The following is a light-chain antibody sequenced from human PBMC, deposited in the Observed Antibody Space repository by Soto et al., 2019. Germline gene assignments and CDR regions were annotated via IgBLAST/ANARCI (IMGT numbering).Light chain of an antibody. CDR1: SSDVGSYNL. V-gene: IGLV2-23*01. J-gene: IGLJ2*01. CDR3: CSYAGSSALV. CDR2: EGT. Sequence: QSVLTQPASVSGSPGQSITISCTGTSSDVGSYNLVSWYQQHPGKAPKLIIYEGTKRPSGVSNRFSGSKSDNTASLTISGLQAEDEADYYCCSYAGSSALVFGGGTKLTVL.